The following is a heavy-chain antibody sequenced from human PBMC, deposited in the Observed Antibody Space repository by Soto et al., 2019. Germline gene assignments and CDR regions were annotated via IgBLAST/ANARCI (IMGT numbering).Heavy chain of an antibody. CDR2: IWYDGSNK. CDR1: GFTFSSYG. J-gene: IGHJ6*02. V-gene: IGHV3-33*01. D-gene: IGHD3-3*01. CDR3: ARGSGGWLICHEYGMDD. Sequence: QVQLVESGGGVVQPGRSLRLSCAASGFTFSSYGMHWVRQAPGKGLEWVAVIWYDGSNKYYADSVKGRFTISRDNSKNPLDLQMISLRAEDTSVYYCARGSGGWLICHEYGMDDWGQGTTVSVSS.